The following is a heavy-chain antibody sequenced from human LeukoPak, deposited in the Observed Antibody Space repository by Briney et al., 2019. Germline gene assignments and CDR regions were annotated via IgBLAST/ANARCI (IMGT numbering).Heavy chain of an antibody. CDR3: AKDLLQTFFFDSSGYYSDAFGM. J-gene: IGHJ3*02. CDR1: AFTFSNYA. CDR2: ISGGGGST. Sequence: GGSLRLSCAASAFTFSNYAMNWVRQAPGKGLEWVSGISGGGGSTYYADSVKGRFTISRDNSKNTLSLHMNTLRAEDTAVYYCAKDLLQTFFFDSSGYYSDAFGMWGQGTMVTVST. V-gene: IGHV3-23*01. D-gene: IGHD3-22*01.